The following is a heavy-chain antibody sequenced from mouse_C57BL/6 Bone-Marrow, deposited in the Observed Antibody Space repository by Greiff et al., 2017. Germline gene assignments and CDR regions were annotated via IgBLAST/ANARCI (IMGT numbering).Heavy chain of an antibody. V-gene: IGHV5-15*04. CDR3: ARRGGNWDFDY. J-gene: IGHJ2*01. CDR2: ISNLAYSI. D-gene: IGHD4-1*01. Sequence: EVMLVESGGGLVQPGGSLKLSCAASGFTFSDYGMAWVRQAPRKGPEWVAFISNLAYSIYYADTVTGRFTISRGNAKNTLYLEMSSLRSEDTALYYCARRGGNWDFDYWGQGTTLTVSS. CDR1: GFTFSDYG.